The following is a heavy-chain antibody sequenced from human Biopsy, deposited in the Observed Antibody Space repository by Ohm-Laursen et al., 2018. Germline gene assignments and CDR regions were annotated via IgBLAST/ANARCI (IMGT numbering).Heavy chain of an antibody. Sequence: SETLSLTCTVSGGSISSGSNYWAWIRQPPGKGLEWIGSVYHGGTTYYSPSLKSRVTISVDTSKNQLSLKVTSVTAADTAAYYCARHDGNGPFALDSWGQGTLVTVSS. CDR2: VYHGGTT. CDR1: GGSISSGSNY. CDR3: ARHDGNGPFALDS. J-gene: IGHJ4*02. V-gene: IGHV4-39*01. D-gene: IGHD5-24*01.